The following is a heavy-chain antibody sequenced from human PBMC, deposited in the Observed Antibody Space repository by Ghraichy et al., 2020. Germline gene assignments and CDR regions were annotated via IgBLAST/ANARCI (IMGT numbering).Heavy chain of an antibody. Sequence: GESLNISCKGSGYRFISYWIGWVRQMPGKGLEWMGIIYPGDSDTRYSPSFQGQVTISADKSISTAYLQWSVLKASDTAMYYCARVGDSTYWYFDLWGRGTLVTVSS. CDR2: IYPGDSDT. J-gene: IGHJ2*01. CDR3: ARVGDSTYWYFDL. V-gene: IGHV5-51*01. CDR1: GYRFISYW. D-gene: IGHD2-21*02.